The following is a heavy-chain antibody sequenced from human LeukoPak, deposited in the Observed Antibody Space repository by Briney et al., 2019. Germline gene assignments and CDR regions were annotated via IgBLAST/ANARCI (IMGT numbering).Heavy chain of an antibody. J-gene: IGHJ4*02. Sequence: ASVKVSCKASGYTFTEHYMHWARQAPGQGLEWMGEIHSNSGGTRYAQRFQGRVTMTRDTSISTVYMELSSLTSDDSAVYYCARDPPSDPSVSFDYWGQGSLVTVSS. CDR2: IHSNSGGT. D-gene: IGHD5-24*01. CDR1: GYTFTEHY. V-gene: IGHV1-2*02. CDR3: ARDPPSDPSVSFDY.